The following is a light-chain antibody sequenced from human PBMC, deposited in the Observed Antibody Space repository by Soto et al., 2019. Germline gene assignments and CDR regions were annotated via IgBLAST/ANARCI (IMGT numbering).Light chain of an antibody. Sequence: EIVLTQSPGTLSLSPVERATLSCRASQSVSSNLAWYQQKPGQAPRLLIYDAYNRATGIPPRFSGSGSGTDFTLTISSLEPEDSAVYYCQQRHMWPITFGQGTRLEIK. J-gene: IGKJ5*01. V-gene: IGKV3-11*01. CDR2: DAY. CDR3: QQRHMWPIT. CDR1: QSVSSN.